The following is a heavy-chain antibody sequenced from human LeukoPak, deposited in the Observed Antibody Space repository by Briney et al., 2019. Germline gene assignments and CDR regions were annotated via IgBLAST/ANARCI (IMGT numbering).Heavy chain of an antibody. Sequence: GGSLRLSCAASGFTVSSNYMSWVRQAPGKGLEWVSVIYSGGSTNYADSVKGRFTISRDNSKNTLYLQMNSLRAEDTAVYYCATSGYSSSWYYFDYWGQGTLVTVSS. D-gene: IGHD6-13*01. V-gene: IGHV3-53*01. CDR3: ATSGYSSSWYYFDY. J-gene: IGHJ4*02. CDR1: GFTVSSNY. CDR2: IYSGGST.